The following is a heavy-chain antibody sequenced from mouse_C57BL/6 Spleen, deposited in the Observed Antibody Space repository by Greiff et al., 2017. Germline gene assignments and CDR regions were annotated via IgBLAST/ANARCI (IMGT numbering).Heavy chain of an antibody. V-gene: IGHV1-15*01. CDR3: TRDDGYAFAY. CDR2: IDPETGGT. Sequence: VQLVESGAELVRPGASVTLSCKASGYTFTDYEMHWVKQTPVHGLEWIGAIDPETGGTAYNQKFKGKAILTADKSSSTAYMELRSLTSEDSAVYYCTRDDGYAFAYWGQGTLVTVSA. D-gene: IGHD2-3*01. CDR1: GYTFTDYE. J-gene: IGHJ3*01.